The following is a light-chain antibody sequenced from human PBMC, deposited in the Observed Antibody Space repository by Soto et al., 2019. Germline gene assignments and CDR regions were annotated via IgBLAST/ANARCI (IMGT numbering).Light chain of an antibody. CDR1: QRVTSNY. Sequence: PGERATLSCEASQRVTSNYLAWYQQKPGQAPRLLIYDASNRATDIPARFSGSGSGTDFTLTINSLEPEDFAVYYCQQRSNWQAFGQGTRLEIK. CDR2: DAS. V-gene: IGKV3D-20*02. J-gene: IGKJ5*01. CDR3: QQRSNWQA.